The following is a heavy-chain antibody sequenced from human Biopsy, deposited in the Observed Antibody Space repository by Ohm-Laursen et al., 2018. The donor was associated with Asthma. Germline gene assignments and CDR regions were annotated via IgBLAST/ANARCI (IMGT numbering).Heavy chain of an antibody. V-gene: IGHV3-30*03. D-gene: IGHD2-21*01. J-gene: IGHJ1*01. CDR2: LSSDGANE. CDR3: ATDRGALVVLLGFRFKH. CDR1: GISFRNYG. Sequence: RSLRLSCAASGISFRNYGMHWVRQAPGKGLEWVALLSSDGANEYYADSVKGRFTISRDNSKNTLYLQMSSLRAEDTAVYYCATDRGALVVLLGFRFKHWGQGSLVSVSS.